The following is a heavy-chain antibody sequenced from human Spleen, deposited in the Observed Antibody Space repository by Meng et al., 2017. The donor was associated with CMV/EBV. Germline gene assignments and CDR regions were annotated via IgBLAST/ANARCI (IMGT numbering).Heavy chain of an antibody. J-gene: IGHJ4*02. CDR3: AKGMAEYCTSRSCYPFDY. D-gene: IGHD2-2*01. V-gene: IGHV3-11*01. CDR2: ISTSGSSI. Sequence: GESLKISCAASGFTFSDYYMSWIRQAPGRGLEWISYISTSGSSIYYADSVKGRFTISRDNAKNSLYLQMNSLRVEDTAIYYCAKGMAEYCTSRSCYPFDYWGQGTLVTVSS. CDR1: GFTFSDYY.